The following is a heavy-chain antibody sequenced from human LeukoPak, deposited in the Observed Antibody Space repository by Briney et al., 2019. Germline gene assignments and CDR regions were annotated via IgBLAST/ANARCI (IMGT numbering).Heavy chain of an antibody. D-gene: IGHD5-18*01. CDR2: MNPNSGNT. J-gene: IGHJ5*02. V-gene: IGHV1-8*01. CDR1: GYTFTSYD. Sequence: ASVKVSCKASGYTFTSYDISWVRQATGQGLEWMGWMNPNSGNTGYAQKFQGRVTMTRNTSISTAYMELSSLRSEDTAVYYCAIIVRGYSYGYKGWFDPWGQGTLVTVSS. CDR3: AIIVRGYSYGYKGWFDP.